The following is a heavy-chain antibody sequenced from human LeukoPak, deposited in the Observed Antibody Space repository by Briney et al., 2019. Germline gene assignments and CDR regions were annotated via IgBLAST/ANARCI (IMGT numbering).Heavy chain of an antibody. J-gene: IGHJ4*02. V-gene: IGHV4-59*01. CDR1: GGSISSYY. Sequence: PSETLSLTCTVSGGSISSYYWSWIRQPPGKGLEWIGYIYYSGSTNYNPSLKSRVAISVDTSKNQFSLKLSSVTAADTAVYYCASEDSHRSRDYWGQGTLVTVSS. D-gene: IGHD3-22*01. CDR2: IYYSGST. CDR3: ASEDSHRSRDY.